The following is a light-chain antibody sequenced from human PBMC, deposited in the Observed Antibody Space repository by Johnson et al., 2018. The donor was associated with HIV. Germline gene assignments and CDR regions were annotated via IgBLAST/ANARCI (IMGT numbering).Light chain of an antibody. J-gene: IGLJ1*01. CDR3: GTWDSSLSAEV. V-gene: IGLV1-51*01. Sequence: QSVLTQPPSVSAAPGQKVTISCSGSSSNIGNNYVSWYQQLPGTAPKLLIYDNNKRPSGIPDRFSGSKYGTPATLGITGLQTGDEADYYCGTWDSSLSAEVFGTGTKVTVL. CDR2: DNN. CDR1: SSNIGNNY.